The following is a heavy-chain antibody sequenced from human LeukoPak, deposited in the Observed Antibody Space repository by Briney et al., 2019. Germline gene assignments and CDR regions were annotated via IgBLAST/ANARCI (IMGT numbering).Heavy chain of an antibody. J-gene: IGHJ3*02. CDR1: GGSINGGYYY. D-gene: IGHD3-22*01. V-gene: IGHV4-30-4*01. CDR2: IYHSGNA. CDR3: VSSRNYYDATGLAFDI. Sequence: PSQTLSLICTVSGGSINGGYYYWNWIRQPPGKGLEWIGNIYHSGNAYYNPSLKSRVTISADTSKNQFSLKLSSVTVADTAVYFCVSSRNYYDATGLAFDIWGQGTMVTVSS.